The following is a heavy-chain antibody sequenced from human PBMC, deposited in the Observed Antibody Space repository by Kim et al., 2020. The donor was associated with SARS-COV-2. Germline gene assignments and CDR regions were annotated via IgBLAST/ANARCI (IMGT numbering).Heavy chain of an antibody. V-gene: IGHV3-11*05. J-gene: IGHJ3*02. CDR3: ARGYYDSSGKGAFDI. Sequence: DTVKSRFAISRYNAKNSLYLQMNRLRAEDTAVYYCARGYYDSSGKGAFDIWGQGTMVTVSS. D-gene: IGHD3-22*01.